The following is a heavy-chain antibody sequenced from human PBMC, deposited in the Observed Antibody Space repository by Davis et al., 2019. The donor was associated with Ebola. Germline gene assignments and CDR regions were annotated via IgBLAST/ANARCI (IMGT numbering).Heavy chain of an antibody. Sequence: GGSLRLSCVASGITFSNAWMNWVRQAPGKGLEWVGRIKSKGDGGTTFYAASVKGRFTISRDDSENTVYLQMNSLKSEDTALYYCARDVPLTFDYRGQGTLVTVAS. CDR2: IKSKGDGGTT. J-gene: IGHJ4*02. D-gene: IGHD2-21*02. CDR1: GITFSNAW. V-gene: IGHV3-15*01. CDR3: ARDVPLTFDY.